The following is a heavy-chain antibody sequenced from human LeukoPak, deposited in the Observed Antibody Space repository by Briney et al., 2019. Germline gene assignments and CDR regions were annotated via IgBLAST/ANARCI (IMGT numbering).Heavy chain of an antibody. Sequence: SETLSLTCAVYGGSFRGYYWSWIRQPPGKGMEWIGEINHIGSTNYNPSLKSRVTMSVDTSKNQFSLKLSSVTAAETAVYYCARVALTGKSNWGQGPLVTVSS. D-gene: IGHD3-9*01. V-gene: IGHV4-34*01. CDR1: GGSFRGYY. CDR3: ARVALTGKSN. J-gene: IGHJ4*02. CDR2: INHIGST.